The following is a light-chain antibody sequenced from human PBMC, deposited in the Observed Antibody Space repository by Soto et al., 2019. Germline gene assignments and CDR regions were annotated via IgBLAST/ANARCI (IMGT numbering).Light chain of an antibody. V-gene: IGKV3-15*01. CDR2: GAS. CDR1: QSVSSN. Sequence: EVVMTQSPATLSVSTGKRAILSCRASQSVSSNLACYQQKPGQATRLLIYGASTRATGIPARFSGSGSGTCFSLTISSLQSEDFAVYYCHQYNYGYTFGQGIKLEIK. CDR3: HQYNYGYT. J-gene: IGKJ2*01.